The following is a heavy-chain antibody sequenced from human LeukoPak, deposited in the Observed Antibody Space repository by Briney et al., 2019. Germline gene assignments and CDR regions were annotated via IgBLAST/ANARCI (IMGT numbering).Heavy chain of an antibody. D-gene: IGHD3-3*01. CDR3: ARDRYDSYPMDV. CDR2: IYYSGRT. V-gene: IGHV4-59*12. CDR1: GGSISSYY. Sequence: SETLSLTCTVSGGSISSYYWSWIRQPPGKGLEWIGYIYYSGRTYYNPSLKSRVTISVDTSKNQFSLKLSSVTAADTAVYYCARDRYDSYPMDVWGQGTTVTVSS. J-gene: IGHJ6*02.